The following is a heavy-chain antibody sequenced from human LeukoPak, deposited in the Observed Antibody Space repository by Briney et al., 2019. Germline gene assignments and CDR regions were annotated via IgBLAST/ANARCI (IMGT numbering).Heavy chain of an antibody. Sequence: GGSLRLSCAASGFTFSSYAMHWVRQAPGKGLQWVSRINDGGGGTSYADSVKGRFTISRDNSKNTLYLQMDSLRPEDTALYHCAKEGCSATNCYINFWGQGTLVTVSS. CDR2: INDGGGGT. V-gene: IGHV3-23*01. J-gene: IGHJ4*02. D-gene: IGHD2-2*02. CDR1: GFTFSSYA. CDR3: AKEGCSATNCYINF.